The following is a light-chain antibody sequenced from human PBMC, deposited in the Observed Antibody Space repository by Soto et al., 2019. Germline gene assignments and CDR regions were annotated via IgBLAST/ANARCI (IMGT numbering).Light chain of an antibody. CDR2: DAS. V-gene: IGKV3-20*01. Sequence: EIVLTQSPATLSLSPGERATLSCRASQSVSSYLAWYQQKPGQAPRLLIYDASTRATGVPDRFSGSGSGTDFTLTISRLEPEDFAVYYCQQYAYSPLTFGGGTKVDIK. CDR1: QSVSSY. CDR3: QQYAYSPLT. J-gene: IGKJ4*01.